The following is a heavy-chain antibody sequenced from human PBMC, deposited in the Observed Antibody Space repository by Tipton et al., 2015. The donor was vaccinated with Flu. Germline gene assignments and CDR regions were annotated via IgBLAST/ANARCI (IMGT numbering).Heavy chain of an antibody. V-gene: IGHV4-34*01. CDR2: INHSGST. J-gene: IGHJ3*02. CDR3: AGGGGQLPVDAFDI. CDR1: GGSFSGYY. D-gene: IGHD3-16*01. Sequence: TLSLTCAVYGGSFSGYYWSWIRQPPGKGLEWIGEINHSGSTNYNPPLKSRVTISVDTSKNHFSLKLSTATAADTAVFYCAGGGGQLPVDAFDIWGQGTMVTVSS.